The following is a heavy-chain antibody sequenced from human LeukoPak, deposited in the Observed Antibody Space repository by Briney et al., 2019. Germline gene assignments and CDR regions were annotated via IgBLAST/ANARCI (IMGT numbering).Heavy chain of an antibody. D-gene: IGHD6-19*01. V-gene: IGHV3-23*01. CDR2: ISGSGGTT. CDR1: GFTFSSYA. Sequence: PGGSLRLSCAASGFTFSSYAMSWVRQAPGKGLEWVSAISGSGGTTYYADSVKGRFTISRDNSKNTLYLQMNSPRAEDTAVYYCAKDRSSGWPGRAGVLDYCGQGTLVTVSS. CDR3: AKDRSSGWPGRAGVLDY. J-gene: IGHJ4*01.